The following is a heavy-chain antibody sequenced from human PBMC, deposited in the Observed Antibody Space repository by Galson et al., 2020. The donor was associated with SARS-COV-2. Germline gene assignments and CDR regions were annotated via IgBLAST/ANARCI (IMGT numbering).Heavy chain of an antibody. V-gene: IGHV3-74*01. D-gene: IGHD3-22*01. CDR2: INSDGYSR. Sequence: TGGSLRLSCAASGFTYSSYWMHWVRQAPGKGLVWVSRINSDGYSRSYADSVEGRFTISRDIARNTVYLQMNSLRAEDTAVYYCASADHYYGSSGFENWGLGTLVTVSS. J-gene: IGHJ4*02. CDR3: ASADHYYGSSGFEN. CDR1: GFTYSSYW.